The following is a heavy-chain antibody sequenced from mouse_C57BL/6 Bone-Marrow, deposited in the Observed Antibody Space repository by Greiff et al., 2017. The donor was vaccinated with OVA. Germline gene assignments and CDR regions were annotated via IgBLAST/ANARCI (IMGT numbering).Heavy chain of an antibody. CDR3: ATYGNWKYFDV. CDR1: GYTFTDYY. CDR2: IYPGSGNT. Sequence: VKVVESGAELVRPGASVKLSCKASGYTFTDYYINWVKQRPGQGLEWIARIYPGSGNTYYNEKFKGKATLTAEKSSSTAYMQLSSLTSEDSAVYYCATYGNWKYFDVWGTGTTVTVSS. D-gene: IGHD2-1*01. V-gene: IGHV1-76*01. J-gene: IGHJ1*03.